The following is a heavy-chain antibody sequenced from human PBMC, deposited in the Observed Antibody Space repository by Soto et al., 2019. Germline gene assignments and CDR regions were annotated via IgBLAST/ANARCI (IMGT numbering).Heavy chain of an antibody. V-gene: IGHV4-39*01. D-gene: IGHD3-3*01. Sequence: SETLSLTCTVSGGSISSSSYYWGWIRQPPGKGLEWIGSIYYSGSTYYNPSLKSRVTISVDTSKNQFSLKLSSVTAADTAVYYCATTSSYDFWSGYHDDYWGQGTLVTVSS. J-gene: IGHJ4*02. CDR1: GGSISSSSYY. CDR2: IYYSGST. CDR3: ATTSSYDFWSGYHDDY.